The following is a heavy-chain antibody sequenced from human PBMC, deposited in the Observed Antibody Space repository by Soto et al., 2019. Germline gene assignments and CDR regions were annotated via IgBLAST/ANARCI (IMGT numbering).Heavy chain of an antibody. Sequence: QVQLQESGPGLVKPSQTLSLTCSVSGASISDGNYYWTWIRQSPARGLEWIGYVYYSGSTYCNPSLQSRVTISADTSNNYYSLKLNSVTVADTAVYFCARGRFLDFWGQGILVTVSS. D-gene: IGHD3-3*01. CDR1: GASISDGNYY. CDR2: VYYSGST. CDR3: ARGRFLDF. J-gene: IGHJ4*02. V-gene: IGHV4-30-4*01.